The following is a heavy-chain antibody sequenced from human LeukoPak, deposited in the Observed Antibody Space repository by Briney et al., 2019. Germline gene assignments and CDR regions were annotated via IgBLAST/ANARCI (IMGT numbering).Heavy chain of an antibody. D-gene: IGHD1-26*01. Sequence: GGSLRLSCVASGFTLRGYWMSWVRQAPGKGLEWVANINEDGSAKHYVDSVTGRFTVSRDNAKSSLYLQMDSLRAEDTAVYYCARYSGGYYSFHNWGQGTLVTVSS. J-gene: IGHJ4*02. CDR1: GFTLRGYW. CDR2: INEDGSAK. CDR3: ARYSGGYYSFHN. V-gene: IGHV3-7*03.